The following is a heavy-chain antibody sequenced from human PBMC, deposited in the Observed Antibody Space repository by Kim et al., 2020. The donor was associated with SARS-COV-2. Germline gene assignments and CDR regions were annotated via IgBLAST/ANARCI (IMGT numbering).Heavy chain of an antibody. CDR2: MHNTGRT. J-gene: IGHJ4*02. D-gene: IGHD6-13*01. CDR1: GDSVTSHDYF. CDR3: AILRGNWYVQY. V-gene: IGHV4-61*08. Sequence: SETLSLTCSVSGDSVTSHDYFCSWIRQPPGKGLEWVGYMHNTGRTSHNPSLKSRVSVSVDTSRNQFSLKLSSVTAADTAMYYCAILRGNWYVQYWGQGALVSVS.